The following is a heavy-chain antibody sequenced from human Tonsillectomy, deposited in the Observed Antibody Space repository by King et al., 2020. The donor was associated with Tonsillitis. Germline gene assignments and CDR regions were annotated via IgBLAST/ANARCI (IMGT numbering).Heavy chain of an antibody. CDR2: LRSDGSSE. D-gene: IGHD1-14*01. V-gene: IGHV3-30*02. Sequence: QLVQSGGGVVKPGGSLRLSCAASGFTFSNYAMNWVRQAPGKGLEWVAFLRSDGSSELYADSVEGRFTISRDNSRSTLFLQMNSLRPADTAIYYCAKEDSTKNPFDYWGQGTLVTASS. CDR1: GFTFSNYA. CDR3: AKEDSTKNPFDY. J-gene: IGHJ4*02.